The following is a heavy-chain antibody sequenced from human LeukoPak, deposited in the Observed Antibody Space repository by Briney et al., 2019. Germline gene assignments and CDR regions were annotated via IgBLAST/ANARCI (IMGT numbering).Heavy chain of an antibody. CDR3: ARTPLGLRHFDY. V-gene: IGHV1-8*01. CDR2: MNPNSGNT. CDR1: GYTFTSYD. J-gene: IGHJ4*02. D-gene: IGHD1-7*01. Sequence: ASVKVSCKASGYTFTSYDINWVRQATGQGLEWMGWMNPNSGNTGYAQKFQGRVTITTDESTSTAYMELSSLRSEDTAVYYCARTPLGLRHFDYWGQGTLVTVSS.